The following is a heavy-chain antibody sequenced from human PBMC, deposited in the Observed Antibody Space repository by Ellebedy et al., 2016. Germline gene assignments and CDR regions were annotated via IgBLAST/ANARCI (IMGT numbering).Heavy chain of an antibody. CDR2: INQDGSEK. J-gene: IGHJ3*02. Sequence: GESLKISXSASGFTFSNSWMDWVRQAPGKGLEWVANINQDGSEKYYVDSVKGRFTISRDNTKNSLYLQMNSLRAEDTAVYYCAKDADAFDIWGQGTMVTVSS. V-gene: IGHV3-7*01. CDR1: GFTFSNSW. CDR3: AKDADAFDI.